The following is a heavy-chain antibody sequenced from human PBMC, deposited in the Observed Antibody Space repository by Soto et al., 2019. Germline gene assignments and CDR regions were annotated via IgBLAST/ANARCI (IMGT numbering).Heavy chain of an antibody. Sequence: QVQLQESRPGLVKPSGTLSLTCSVSGGYVSSDAYYWSWIRQPPVKTLEWIGFILSGGGTSTNPSLMSRLSISVDTSRNQFVLRLTSVTASDTGVYFCAKGFSSGWYVDSWGRGTLVTVSS. CDR3: AKGFSSGWYVDS. J-gene: IGHJ4*02. CDR2: ILSGGGT. V-gene: IGHV4-61*08. D-gene: IGHD6-19*01. CDR1: GGYVSSDAYY.